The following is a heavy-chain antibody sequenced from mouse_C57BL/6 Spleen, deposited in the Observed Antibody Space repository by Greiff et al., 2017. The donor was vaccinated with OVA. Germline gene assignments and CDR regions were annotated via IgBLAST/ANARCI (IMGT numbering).Heavy chain of an antibody. CDR1: GFTFSSYA. V-gene: IGHV5-4*01. Sequence: EVKLMESGGGLVKPGGSLKLSCAASGFTFSSYAMSWVRQTPEKRLEWVATISDGGSYTYYPDNVKGRFTISRDNAKNNLYLQMSHLKSEDTAMYYCAREDSGYDGWFAYWGQGTLVTVSA. J-gene: IGHJ3*01. CDR3: AREDSGYDGWFAY. CDR2: ISDGGSYT. D-gene: IGHD2-2*01.